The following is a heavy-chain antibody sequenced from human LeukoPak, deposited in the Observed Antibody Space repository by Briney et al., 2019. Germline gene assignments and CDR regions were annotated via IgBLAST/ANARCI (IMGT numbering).Heavy chain of an antibody. CDR3: ARGESSDCTCIDY. D-gene: IGHD2-21*02. CDR2: IHGDGST. J-gene: IGHJ4*02. V-gene: IGHV3-53*01. Sequence: GGSLRLSCAASGFTVSSRYMSWVRQAPGKGLEWVSVIHGDGSTYYADSVKGRFTISRDNSKNTLYLQMNSLRAEDTAVYYCARGESSDCTCIDYWGQGTLVSVSS. CDR1: GFTVSSRY.